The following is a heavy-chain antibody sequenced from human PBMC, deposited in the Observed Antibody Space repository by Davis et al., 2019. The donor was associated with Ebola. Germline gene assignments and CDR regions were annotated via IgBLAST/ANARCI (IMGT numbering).Heavy chain of an antibody. Sequence: GSLRLSCAVSGGSFSGYYWSWIRQPPGKGLEWIGYIYYSGSTNYNPSLKSRVTISVDTSKNQFSLKLSSVTAADTAVYYCARQLIAARRAYYYYYGMDVWGQGTTVTVSS. V-gene: IGHV4-59*08. J-gene: IGHJ6*02. CDR3: ARQLIAARRAYYYYYGMDV. CDR2: IYYSGST. D-gene: IGHD6-6*01. CDR1: GGSFSGYY.